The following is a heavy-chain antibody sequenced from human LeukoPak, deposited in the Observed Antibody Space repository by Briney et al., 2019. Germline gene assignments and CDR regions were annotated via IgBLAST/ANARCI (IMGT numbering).Heavy chain of an antibody. CDR3: ARSPVEVDGFDI. D-gene: IGHD2-2*01. CDR1: GFTFSSYG. CDR2: INSDGSST. V-gene: IGHV3-74*01. Sequence: GGSLRLSCAASGFTFSSYGMYWVRQDPGKGLVWVSRINSDGSSTSYAASVKGRCTTSRDNNKNTLYQQMNSLKAEDTAVYYCARSPVEVDGFDIWGQGTMVTVSS. J-gene: IGHJ3*02.